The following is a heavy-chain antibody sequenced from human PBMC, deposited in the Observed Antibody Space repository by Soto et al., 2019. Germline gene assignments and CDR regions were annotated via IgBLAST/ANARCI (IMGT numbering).Heavy chain of an antibody. Sequence: EVQLVESGGGLVQPGGSLRLSCAASGFTFSRHWMHWVRQAPGKGLVWVSHIKTDGTTTNYADSVKGRFTISRDNAKNTLYLQMNSLGAEDTAVYFCARDLGYSDNFWGQGTLVTVSS. CDR1: GFTFSRHW. V-gene: IGHV3-74*01. J-gene: IGHJ4*02. CDR3: ARDLGYSDNF. CDR2: IKTDGTTT. D-gene: IGHD5-12*01.